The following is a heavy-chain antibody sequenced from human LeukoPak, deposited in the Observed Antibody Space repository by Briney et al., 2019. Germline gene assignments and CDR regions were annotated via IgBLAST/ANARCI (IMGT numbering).Heavy chain of an antibody. V-gene: IGHV1-18*01. J-gene: IGHJ4*02. CDR1: GYTFTING. Sequence: ASVKVSCKASGYTFTINGISWVRQAPGQGLEWMGWISAYNGNTNYAQKLQGRVTMTTDTSTSTAYMELRSLRSDDTAVYYCARESGSSVISRSDYWGQGTLVTVSS. D-gene: IGHD1-26*01. CDR2: ISAYNGNT. CDR3: ARESGSSVISRSDY.